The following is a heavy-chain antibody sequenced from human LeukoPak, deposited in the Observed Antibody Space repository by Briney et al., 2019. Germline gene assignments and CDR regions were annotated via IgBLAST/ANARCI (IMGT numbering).Heavy chain of an antibody. CDR3: ARDLQYYYDSSGYPDLDY. D-gene: IGHD3-22*01. Sequence: ASVKVSCKASGYTFTGYYMHWVRQAPGQGLEWMGWIDPNSGGTNYAQKFQGRVTMTRDTSISTAYMELSRLRSDDTAVYYCARDLQYYYDSSGYPDLDYWGQGTLVTVSS. J-gene: IGHJ4*02. CDR1: GYTFTGYY. V-gene: IGHV1-2*02. CDR2: IDPNSGGT.